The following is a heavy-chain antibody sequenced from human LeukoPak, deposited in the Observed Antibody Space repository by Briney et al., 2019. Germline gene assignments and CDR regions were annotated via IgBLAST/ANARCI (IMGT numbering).Heavy chain of an antibody. D-gene: IGHD5-18*01. CDR2: ISGLGGST. J-gene: IGHJ4*02. CDR1: GFTFYDYG. CDR3: AKEGYSYGYYFDY. Sequence: GGSLRLSCAASGFTFYDYGMHWVRQAPWKGLQWVSLISGLGGSTYYADSVKGRFTISRDNSKNSLYLQMNSLRTEDTALYYCAKEGYSYGYYFDYWGQGTLVTVSS. V-gene: IGHV3-43*02.